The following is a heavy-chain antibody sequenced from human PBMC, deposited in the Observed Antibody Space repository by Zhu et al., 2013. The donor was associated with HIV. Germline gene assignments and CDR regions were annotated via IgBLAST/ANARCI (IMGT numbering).Heavy chain of an antibody. CDR2: ILPALAST. J-gene: IGHJ3*01. CDR1: GVKLKYHA. Sequence: VRXSRQASGVKLKYHAISWIRQAPGQGLEWLGSILPALASTKYGRNFQGRVSFTADTSQNTVYMELTNLKPDDTAVFYCARGGGHVVVAVGTFDVWGQGTSVTVSP. D-gene: IGHD2-15*01. V-gene: IGHV1-69*04. CDR3: ARGGGHVVVAVGTFDV.